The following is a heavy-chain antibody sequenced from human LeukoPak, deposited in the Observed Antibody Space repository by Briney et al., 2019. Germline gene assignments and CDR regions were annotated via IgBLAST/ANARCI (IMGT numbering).Heavy chain of an antibody. CDR2: INSDGSST. CDR1: GFTFSSYW. Sequence: GGSLRLSCAASGFTFSSYWMHWVRQAPGKGLVWVSRINSDGSSTSYADSVKGRFTIPRDNAKNTLYLQMNSLRAEDTAVYYCARAGEDYGSGSYYPYYYYGMDVWGQGTTVTVSS. D-gene: IGHD3-10*01. CDR3: ARAGEDYGSGSYYPYYYYGMDV. J-gene: IGHJ6*02. V-gene: IGHV3-74*01.